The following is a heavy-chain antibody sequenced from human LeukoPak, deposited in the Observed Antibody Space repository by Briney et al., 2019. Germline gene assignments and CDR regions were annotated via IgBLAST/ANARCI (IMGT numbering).Heavy chain of an antibody. V-gene: IGHV1-46*01. CDR2: INPSGGST. CDR3: ARERRYFDWLLRYYYYGMDV. J-gene: IGHJ6*02. Sequence: ASVKVSCKASGYTFTSYYMHWVRQAPRQGLEWMGIINPSGGSTSYAQKFQGRVTMTRDTSTSTVYMELSSLRSEDTAVYYCARERRYFDWLLRYYYYGMDVWGQGTTVTVSS. D-gene: IGHD3-9*01. CDR1: GYTFTSYY.